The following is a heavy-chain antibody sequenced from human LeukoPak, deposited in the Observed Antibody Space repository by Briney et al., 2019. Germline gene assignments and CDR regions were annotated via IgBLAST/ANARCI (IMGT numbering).Heavy chain of an antibody. CDR1: EFSVGSNY. Sequence: GGSLRLSCAASEFSVGSNYMTWVRQAPGKGLEWVSLIYSGGSTYYADSVKGRFTISRDNSKNTLYLQMNSLRAEDTAVYYCARGYYDSSGFDYWGQGTLVTVSS. D-gene: IGHD3-22*01. V-gene: IGHV3-66*01. J-gene: IGHJ4*02. CDR3: ARGYYDSSGFDY. CDR2: IYSGGST.